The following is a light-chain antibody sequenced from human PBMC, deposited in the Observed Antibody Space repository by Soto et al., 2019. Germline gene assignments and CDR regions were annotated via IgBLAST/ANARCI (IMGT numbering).Light chain of an antibody. CDR1: QTITTY. Sequence: DIQMTQSPSSLSASVGDRVTITCRASQTITTYLNWYQQKPGKAPKLLIYAASNLQSGVPSRFSGSASGTDFTLTIGSLQPEDFATYYCQQTYTYFRTF. CDR2: AAS. CDR3: QQTYTYFRT. V-gene: IGKV1-39*01. J-gene: IGKJ5*01.